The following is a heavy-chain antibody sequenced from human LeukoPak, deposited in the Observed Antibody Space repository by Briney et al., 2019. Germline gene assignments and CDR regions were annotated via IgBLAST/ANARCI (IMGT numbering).Heavy chain of an antibody. CDR1: GSSISSSSYY. V-gene: IGHV4-39*07. J-gene: IGHJ3*02. D-gene: IGHD6-19*01. CDR3: ARGAVAGVFSLDI. Sequence: SETLSLTCTVSGSSISSSSYYWGWIRQPPGKGLEYIGSIYYSGSTYYNPSLKSRVTTSVDTSKNQFSLKLTSVTAADTALYYCARGAVAGVFSLDIWGQGTMVTVSS. CDR2: IYYSGST.